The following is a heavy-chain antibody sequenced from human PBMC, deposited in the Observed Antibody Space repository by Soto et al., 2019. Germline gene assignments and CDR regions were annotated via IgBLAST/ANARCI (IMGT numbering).Heavy chain of an antibody. Sequence: QVQLQESGPGLVEPSQTLSLTCTVSGGSVSSGGYFWSWIRQSPGKGLEWIGHIYNTVSTYGNPSLKSRLTISVDTSKNQFSLKLNSVTATDTAVYFCARGSDVDKVASWGQGTLVTVSS. CDR1: GGSVSSGGYF. CDR3: ARGSDVDKVAS. V-gene: IGHV4-30-4*08. D-gene: IGHD5-12*01. CDR2: IYNTVST. J-gene: IGHJ4*02.